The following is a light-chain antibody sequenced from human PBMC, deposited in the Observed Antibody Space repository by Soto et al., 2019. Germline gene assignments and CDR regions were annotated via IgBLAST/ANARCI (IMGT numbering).Light chain of an antibody. J-gene: IGKJ3*01. V-gene: IGKV3-20*01. Sequence: EIVLTQSPGTLSLSPGERATLSCRASQSVSNTYLAWYQQKPGQAPRLLIYDASSRATGIPDRFSGSGTGTDVTLTSSRLEPADFAVYYWHQDGRSPGLFTFGPGTKVDIK. CDR3: HQDGRSPGLFT. CDR2: DAS. CDR1: QSVSNTY.